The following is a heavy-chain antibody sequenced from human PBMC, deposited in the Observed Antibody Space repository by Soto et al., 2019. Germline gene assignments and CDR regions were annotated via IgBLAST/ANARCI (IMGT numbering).Heavy chain of an antibody. CDR3: ARVSLLGTVTFYYYYYYMDV. CDR2: INHSGST. J-gene: IGHJ6*03. CDR1: GGSFSGYY. V-gene: IGHV4-34*01. D-gene: IGHD4-17*01. Sequence: SETLSLTCAVYGGSFSGYYWSWIRQPPGKGLEWIGEINHSGSTNYNPSLKSRVTISVDTSKNQFSLKLSSVTAADTAVYYCARVSLLGTVTFYYYYYYMDVWGKGTTVTVSS.